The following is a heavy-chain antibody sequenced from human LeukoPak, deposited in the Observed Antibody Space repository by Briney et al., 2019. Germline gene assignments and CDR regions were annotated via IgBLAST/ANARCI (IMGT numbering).Heavy chain of an antibody. V-gene: IGHV4-30-4*01. CDR1: GGSISSGDYY. J-gene: IGHJ4*02. D-gene: IGHD3-22*01. Sequence: SQTLSLTCTVSGGSISSGDYYWSWIRQPPGKGLEWIGYINYSGSTYYNPSLKSRVTISVDTSKNQFSLKLSSVTAADTAVYYCARVGTTYYYDSSGYYHFDYWGQGTLVTVSS. CDR2: INYSGST. CDR3: ARVGTTYYYDSSGYYHFDY.